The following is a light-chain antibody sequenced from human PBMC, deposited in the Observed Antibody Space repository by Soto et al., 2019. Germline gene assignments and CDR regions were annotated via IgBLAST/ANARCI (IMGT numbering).Light chain of an antibody. Sequence: AIQVTQSPSSLSASVGDRATITCRTSQGIRSALGWYQQKPGKLPKLLIYAASTLQSGVPSRFSGSGSGRDFTLTISSLQPEDFATYYCLLDYSYFWAFGQGTKVDI. CDR3: LLDYSYFWA. CDR2: AAS. CDR1: QGIRSA. J-gene: IGKJ1*01. V-gene: IGKV1-6*01.